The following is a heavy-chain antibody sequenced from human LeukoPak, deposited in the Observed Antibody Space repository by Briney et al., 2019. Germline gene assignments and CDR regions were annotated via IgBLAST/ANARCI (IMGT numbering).Heavy chain of an antibody. CDR1: GYSFILYG. CDR3: ARDDNYGIFVNVDY. V-gene: IGHV1-18*01. J-gene: IGHJ4*02. Sequence: ASVKVSCKTSGYSFILYGISWVRQAPGQGPEWMGWISTSTGDTKYTQKFQGRVTLTTDTSTSTAYMELSSLRSDDAAVYYCARDDNYGIFVNVDYWGQGTLVTVSS. CDR2: ISTSTGDT. D-gene: IGHD4-11*01.